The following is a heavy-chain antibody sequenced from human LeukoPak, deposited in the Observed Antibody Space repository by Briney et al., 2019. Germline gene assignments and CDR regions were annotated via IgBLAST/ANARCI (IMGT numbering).Heavy chain of an antibody. CDR1: GFTFSSYS. V-gene: IGHV3-21*01. Sequence: PGGSLRLSCAASGFTFSSYSMNWVRQAPGKGLEWVSSISSSSSYIYYADSVKGRFTISRDNAKNSLYLQMNSLRAEDTAVYYCASDYSSSSPGIDYWGQGTLVTVSS. CDR2: ISSSSSYI. J-gene: IGHJ4*02. CDR3: ASDYSSSSPGIDY. D-gene: IGHD6-6*01.